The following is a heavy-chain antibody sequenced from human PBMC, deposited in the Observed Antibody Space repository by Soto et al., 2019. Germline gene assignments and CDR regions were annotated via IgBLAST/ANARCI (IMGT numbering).Heavy chain of an antibody. CDR3: ARFPRIALAAFDC. CDR1: RFTVTSDY. Sequence: EVQLVESGGDLVQPGGSLRLYCAASRFTVTSDYMSWVRQAPGKGLEWVSTIYSGDNTYYADSVKGRFIISRDKSKNTLYLQMNNLRAEDTAVYYCARFPRIALAAFDCWGQGTLVTVSS. D-gene: IGHD6-19*01. CDR2: IYSGDNT. V-gene: IGHV3-66*01. J-gene: IGHJ4*02.